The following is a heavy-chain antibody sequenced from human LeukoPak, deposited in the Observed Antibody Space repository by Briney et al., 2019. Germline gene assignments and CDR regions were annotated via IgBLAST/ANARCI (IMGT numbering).Heavy chain of an antibody. J-gene: IGHJ5*02. D-gene: IGHD3-22*01. V-gene: IGHV4-59*01. CDR3: ARGYDSSTYYSWFDP. Sequence: PSETLSLTCTVSGDSISSYYWNWIRQPPGKGLEWIGYIYYSGSTNYNPSLKSRVTISVDTSRNQFSLKLSSVTPADTAVYYCARGYDSSTYYSWFDPWGQGTLVTVSS. CDR1: GDSISSYY. CDR2: IYYSGST.